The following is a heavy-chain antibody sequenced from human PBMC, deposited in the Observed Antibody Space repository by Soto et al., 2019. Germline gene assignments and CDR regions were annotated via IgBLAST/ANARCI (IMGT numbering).Heavy chain of an antibody. CDR1: GFIFRNYA. Sequence: GGSLRLSCAASGFIFRNYAMSWVRQAPGKGLEWVSVISGSGYTTYYADSVKGRFTISRDNSQSTISLQMNTLRAEDTAVYYCVSHLTITAVERYFFESWGQGTLVTVSS. J-gene: IGHJ4*02. D-gene: IGHD5-12*01. V-gene: IGHV3-23*01. CDR3: VSHLTITAVERYFFES. CDR2: ISGSGYTT.